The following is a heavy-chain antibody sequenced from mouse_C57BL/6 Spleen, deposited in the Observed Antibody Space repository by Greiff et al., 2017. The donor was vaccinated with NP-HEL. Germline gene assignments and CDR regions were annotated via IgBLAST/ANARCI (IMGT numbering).Heavy chain of an antibody. V-gene: IGHV1-26*01. D-gene: IGHD1-1*01. CDR1: GYTFTDYY. CDR3: ASPFYYGNPYYAMDY. Sequence: EVQLQQSGPELVKPGASVKISCKASGYTFTDYYMNWVKQSHGKSLEWIGDINPNNGGTSYNQKFKGKATLTVDKSSSTAYMELRSLTSEDSAVYYGASPFYYGNPYYAMDYWGQGTSVTVSS. CDR2: INPNNGGT. J-gene: IGHJ4*01.